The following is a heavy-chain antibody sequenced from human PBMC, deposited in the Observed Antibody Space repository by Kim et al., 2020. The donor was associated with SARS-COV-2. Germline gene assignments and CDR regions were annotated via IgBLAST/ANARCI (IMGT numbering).Heavy chain of an antibody. CDR2: ISSGGSNV. Sequence: GGSLRLSCAASGFTFSDYSMTWIRQAPGKGLEWVSYISSGGSNVYYADSVKGRFTISRDNAKNSLYLQMSSLRAEDTALYYCARVPFGDLSVYYCDLWGQGTLVTVST. V-gene: IGHV3-11*01. J-gene: IGHJ4*02. CDR1: GFTFSDYS. CDR3: ARVPFGDLSVYYCDL. D-gene: IGHD3-10*01.